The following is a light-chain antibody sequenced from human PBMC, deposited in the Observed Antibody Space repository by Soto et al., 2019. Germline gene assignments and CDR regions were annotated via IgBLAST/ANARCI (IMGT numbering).Light chain of an antibody. CDR3: CSYAGNSRV. CDR2: DVS. CDR1: SSDVGGYNY. Sequence: QSVLTQPPSASGAPGQSVTISCTGTSSDVGGYNYVSWYQQHPGKAPKLIIYDVSRRPSGVPDRFSGSKSENTASLTISGLQAEDEADYYCCSYAGNSRVFGTGTKVTVL. V-gene: IGLV2-8*01. J-gene: IGLJ1*01.